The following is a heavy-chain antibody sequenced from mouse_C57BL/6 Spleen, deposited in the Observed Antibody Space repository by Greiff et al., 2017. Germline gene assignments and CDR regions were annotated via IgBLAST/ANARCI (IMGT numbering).Heavy chain of an antibody. D-gene: IGHD2-10*02. CDR1: GYTFTSYW. J-gene: IGHJ3*01. V-gene: IGHV1-55*01. CDR2: IYPGSGSN. Sequence: QVQLQQPGAELVKPGASVKMSCKASGYTFTSYWLTWVKQRPGQGLGWIGDIYPGSGSNNYNEKFKSKATLTVDTSSSTAYMQLSSLTSEDSAVYYCARSMGPVAYWGQGTLVTVSA. CDR3: ARSMGPVAY.